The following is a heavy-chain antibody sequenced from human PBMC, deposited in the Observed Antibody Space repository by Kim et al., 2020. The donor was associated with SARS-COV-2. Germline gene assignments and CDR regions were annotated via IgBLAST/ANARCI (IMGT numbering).Heavy chain of an antibody. J-gene: IGHJ6*02. CDR2: ISSSSSYI. V-gene: IGHV3-21*01. CDR3: ARYLTYYYGSGSYSGEKYYYHGMDI. Sequence: GGSLRLSCAASGFTFSSYSMNWVRQAPGKGLEWVSSISSSSSYIYYADSVKGRFTISRDNAKNSLYLQMNSLRAEDTAVYYCARYLTYYYGSGSYSGEKYYYHGMDIWGQGTTVTVSS. CDR1: GFTFSSYS. D-gene: IGHD3-10*01.